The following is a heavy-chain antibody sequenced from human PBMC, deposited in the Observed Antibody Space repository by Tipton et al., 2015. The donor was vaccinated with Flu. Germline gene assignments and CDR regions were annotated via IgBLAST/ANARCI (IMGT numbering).Heavy chain of an antibody. CDR2: ISYDGSEK. CDR3: AKDLEQQLVFDAFDI. Sequence: RSLRLSCAASGFTFNSYGMHWVRQAPGKGLEWVAFISYDGSEKSYADSLKGRFTISRDRSKDTLYLQMNSLRAEDTAVYYCAKDLEQQLVFDAFDIWGQGTMVTVSS. J-gene: IGHJ3*02. D-gene: IGHD6-13*01. CDR1: GFTFNSYG. V-gene: IGHV3-30*18.